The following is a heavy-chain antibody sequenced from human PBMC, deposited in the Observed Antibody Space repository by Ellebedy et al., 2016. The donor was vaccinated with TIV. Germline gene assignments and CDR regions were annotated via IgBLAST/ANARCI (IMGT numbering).Heavy chain of an antibody. Sequence: GGSLRLSXAASGFTFSSYGMHWVRQAPGKGLEWVAVIWYDGSNKYYADSVKGRFTISRDNSKNTLYLQMNSLRAEDTAVYYCAREGGDYRAIWYYYMDVWGKGTTVTDSS. CDR1: GFTFSSYG. V-gene: IGHV3-33*08. D-gene: IGHD4-17*01. J-gene: IGHJ6*03. CDR3: AREGGDYRAIWYYYMDV. CDR2: IWYDGSNK.